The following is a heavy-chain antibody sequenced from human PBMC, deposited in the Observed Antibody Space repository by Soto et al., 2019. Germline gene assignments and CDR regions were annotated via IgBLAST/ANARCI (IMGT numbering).Heavy chain of an antibody. V-gene: IGHV1-2*02. D-gene: IGHD2-2*02. CDR2: INPNSGGT. J-gene: IGHJ4*02. Sequence: RASVKVSCKASGYTFTGYYMHWVRQAPGQGLEWMGWINPNSGGTNYAQKFQGRVTMTRDTSISTAYMELSRLRSDDTAVYYCAVDIVVVPAAIGGDYWGQGTLVTVSS. CDR3: AVDIVVVPAAIGGDY. CDR1: GYTFTGYY.